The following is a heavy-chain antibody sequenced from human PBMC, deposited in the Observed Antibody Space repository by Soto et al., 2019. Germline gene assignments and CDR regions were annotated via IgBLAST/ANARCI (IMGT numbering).Heavy chain of an antibody. CDR3: AKGKGVRATPDGANC. D-gene: IGHD3-3*01. CDR2: VRSDGDTT. J-gene: IGHJ4*02. V-gene: IGHV3-23*01. CDR1: GFTFSNFG. Sequence: EVQVLESGGGLVQPGGSLRLSCAASGFTFSNFGMNWVRQAPGKGLEWVSGVRSDGDTTYNAESVKGRFTVSRDTSRNTVYLPMNSLRAEDTAIYYCAKGKGVRATPDGANCWGQGTLVTVSS.